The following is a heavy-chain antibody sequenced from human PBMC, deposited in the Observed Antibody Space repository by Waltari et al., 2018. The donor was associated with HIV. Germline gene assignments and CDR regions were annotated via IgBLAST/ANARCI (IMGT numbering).Heavy chain of an antibody. CDR3: ARRHTSEGILDY. CDR2: LNGDESRV. D-gene: IGHD6-19*01. Sequence: EVQLVESGGGLVHPGGSLRLSRVASAFTFSTYWMHWVRQGPGKGLVWVSRLNGDESRVLYADSVKGRFTISRDNARNTLYLQMNSLRDEDTAVYYCARRHTSEGILDYWGQGTLVTVSS. CDR1: AFTFSTYW. J-gene: IGHJ4*02. V-gene: IGHV3-74*01.